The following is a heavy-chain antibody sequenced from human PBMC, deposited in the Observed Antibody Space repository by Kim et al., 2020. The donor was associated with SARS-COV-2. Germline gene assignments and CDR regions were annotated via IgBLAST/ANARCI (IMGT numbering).Heavy chain of an antibody. CDR2: IYYSGST. CDR3: ARRLRGYCSSTSCLEAIYGMDV. Sequence: SETLSLTCTVSGGSISSSSYYWGWIRQPPGKGLEWIGSIYYSGSTYYNPSLKSRVTISVDTSKNQFSLKLSSVTAADTAVYYCARRLRGYCSSTSCLEAIYGMDVWGQGTTVTVSS. V-gene: IGHV4-39*01. D-gene: IGHD2-2*01. J-gene: IGHJ6*02. CDR1: GGSISSSSYY.